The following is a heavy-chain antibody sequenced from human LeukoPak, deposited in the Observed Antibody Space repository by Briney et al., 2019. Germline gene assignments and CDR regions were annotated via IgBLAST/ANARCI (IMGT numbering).Heavy chain of an antibody. CDR1: GFTFSSYW. D-gene: IGHD3-16*01. CDR3: ARDWGGYGPTSHDY. V-gene: IGHV3-74*01. J-gene: IGHJ4*02. Sequence: GGSLRLSCAASGFTFSSYWMHWVRQAPGRGLVWVSRISSDGSSTIYADSVKVRFTISRDKAKNTLYLQMNSRRAEDTAVYYCARDWGGYGPTSHDYWGQGTLVTVSS. CDR2: ISSDGSST.